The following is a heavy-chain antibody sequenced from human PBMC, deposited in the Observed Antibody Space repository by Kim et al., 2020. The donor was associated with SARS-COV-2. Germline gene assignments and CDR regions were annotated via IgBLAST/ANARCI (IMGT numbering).Heavy chain of an antibody. J-gene: IGHJ4*02. CDR3: ATKYSSTWYEVGY. CDR1: GFTFSNYA. D-gene: IGHD6-13*01. V-gene: IGHV3-23*01. Sequence: GGSLRLSCAASGFTFSNYAMSWVRQAPGKGLDWVSSISGSGGSTYYADSVKGRFTISRDNSKNTVYLQMNSLRAEDTAVYYCATKYSSTWYEVGYWGLGTLVTVSS. CDR2: ISGSGGST.